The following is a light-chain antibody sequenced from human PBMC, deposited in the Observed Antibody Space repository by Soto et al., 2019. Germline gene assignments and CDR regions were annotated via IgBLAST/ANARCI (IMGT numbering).Light chain of an antibody. V-gene: IGKV1-33*01. CDR2: DAS. Sequence: DIQMTQSPSSLSASVVDRVTITCQASHDITSFLNWYQHKPGRAPKLLIYDASILEAGVPTRFSGSGSGTHFTFTISSLQPEDVATYYCQHCDYLPIFGPGTTVDFK. CDR3: QHCDYLPI. J-gene: IGKJ3*01. CDR1: HDITSF.